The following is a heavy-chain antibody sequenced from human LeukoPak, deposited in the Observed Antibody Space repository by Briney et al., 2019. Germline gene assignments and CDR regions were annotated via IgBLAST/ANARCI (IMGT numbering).Heavy chain of an antibody. D-gene: IGHD3-10*01. CDR3: ARHTYYYDARSSYSYYYGMDV. V-gene: IGHV4-59*08. CDR1: GGSISSYY. J-gene: IGHJ6*02. Sequence: PSETLSLTCTVSGGSISSYYWSWIRQPPGKGLEWIGYIYYSGSTNYNPSLKSRVTISVDTSKNQFSLRLSSVTAADTAVYYCARHTYYYDARSSYSYYYGMDVWGQGTTVTVSS. CDR2: IYYSGST.